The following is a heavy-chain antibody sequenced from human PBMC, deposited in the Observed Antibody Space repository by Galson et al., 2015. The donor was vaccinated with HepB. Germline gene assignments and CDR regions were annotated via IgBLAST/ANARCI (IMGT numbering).Heavy chain of an antibody. CDR3: ARDMLQWFDP. CDR1: GGSISSYY. D-gene: IGHD3-16*01. V-gene: IGHV4-59*01. J-gene: IGHJ5*02. CDR2: IYYSGST. Sequence: ETLSLTCTVSGGSISSYYWSWIRQPPGKGLEWIGYIYYSGSTNYNPSLKSRVTISVDTSKNQFSLKLSSVTAADTAVYYCARDMLQWFDPWGQGTLVTVSS.